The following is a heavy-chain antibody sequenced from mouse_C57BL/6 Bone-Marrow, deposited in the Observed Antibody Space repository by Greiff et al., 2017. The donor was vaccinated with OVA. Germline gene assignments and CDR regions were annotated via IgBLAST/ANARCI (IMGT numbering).Heavy chain of an antibody. D-gene: IGHD1-1*01. J-gene: IGHJ4*01. CDR1: GFNIKNTY. Sequence: VQLKQSVAELVRPGASVKLSCTASGFNIKNTYMHWVKQRPEQGLEWIGRIDPANDNTKYAPKFQGKATMTADTSSNTAYLQLSSLSSEDTAVYCCAGRNVGSSFYAMDYWGQGTSVTVSS. CDR2: IDPANDNT. CDR3: AGRNVGSSFYAMDY. V-gene: IGHV14-3*01.